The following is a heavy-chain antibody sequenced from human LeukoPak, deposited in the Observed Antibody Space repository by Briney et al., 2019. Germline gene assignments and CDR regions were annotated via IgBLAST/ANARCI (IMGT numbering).Heavy chain of an antibody. CDR3: ARAPPYCSGGRCYPDF. Sequence: GASVKVSCKASGDTFTGYYVHWVRQAPGQGLEWMGWIDPNGGDTNFAQKFQDSVTMMGDTSISTTYMELSRLRSDDTAVYYCARAPPYCSGGRCYPDFWGQGTLVTVSS. V-gene: IGHV1-2*02. CDR1: GDTFTGYY. CDR2: IDPNGGDT. J-gene: IGHJ4*02. D-gene: IGHD2-15*01.